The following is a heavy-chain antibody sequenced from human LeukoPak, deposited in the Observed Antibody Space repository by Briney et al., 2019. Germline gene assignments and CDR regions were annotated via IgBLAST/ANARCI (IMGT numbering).Heavy chain of an antibody. CDR2: IYYSGST. D-gene: IGHD6-13*01. J-gene: IGHJ5*02. CDR1: GGSISSSSYY. V-gene: IGHV4-39*07. CDR3: ARGPQVRDRVKTPYSRARWFDP. Sequence: PSETLSLTCTVSGGSISSSSYYWGWIRQPPGKGLEWIGSIYYSGSTYYNPSLKSRVTISVDTSKNQFSLKLSSVTAADTAVYYCARGPQVRDRVKTPYSRARWFDPWGQGTLVTVSS.